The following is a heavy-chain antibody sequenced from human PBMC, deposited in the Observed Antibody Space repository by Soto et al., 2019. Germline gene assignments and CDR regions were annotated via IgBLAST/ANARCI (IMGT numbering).Heavy chain of an antibody. V-gene: IGHV4-59*01. J-gene: IGHJ3*02. CDR1: GGSISSYY. D-gene: IGHD4-17*01. CDR3: ARGVDYGDYDGGYAFDI. Sequence: SETQSLTYTVSGGSISSYYGSWIRQPPGKGLEWIGYIYYSGSTNYNPSLKSRVTISVDTSKNQFSLKLSSVTAADTAVYYCARGVDYGDYDGGYAFDIWGQGTMVTVSS. CDR2: IYYSGST.